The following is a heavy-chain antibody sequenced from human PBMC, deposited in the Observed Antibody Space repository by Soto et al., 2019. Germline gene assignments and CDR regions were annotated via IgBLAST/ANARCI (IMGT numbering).Heavy chain of an antibody. D-gene: IGHD2-2*01. J-gene: IGHJ4*02. CDR3: AKLGSSTWSPHYYFDY. V-gene: IGHV3-23*01. Sequence: EVQLLESGGGLVQPGGSLRLSCAASGFTFNSYAMGWVRQAPGKGLDLVSAITGSASDTYYTDSVKGRFTISRDNSKNTRYLQMNSLRAEDTAIYYCAKLGSSTWSPHYYFDYWGQGTLVTVSS. CDR1: GFTFNSYA. CDR2: ITGSASDT.